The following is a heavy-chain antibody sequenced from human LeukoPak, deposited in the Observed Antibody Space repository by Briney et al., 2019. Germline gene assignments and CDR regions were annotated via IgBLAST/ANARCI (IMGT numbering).Heavy chain of an antibody. CDR3: ARDGGWDFWSGAKGPYFDY. CDR1: GYTFTSHY. CDR2: INPTGGST. Sequence: ASVKVSCKASGYTFTSHYMHWVRQAPEKGLEWMGIINPTGGSTSYAQKFQGRVTMTRDTSTSTDYMELSSLTYEDTAVYYCARDGGWDFWSGAKGPYFDYWGQGTLVTVSS. J-gene: IGHJ4*02. V-gene: IGHV1-46*01. D-gene: IGHD3-3*01.